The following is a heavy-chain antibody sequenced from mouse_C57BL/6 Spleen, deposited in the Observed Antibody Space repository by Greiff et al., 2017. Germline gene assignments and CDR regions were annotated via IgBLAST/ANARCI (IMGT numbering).Heavy chain of an antibody. J-gene: IGHJ4*01. CDR2: IYPGDGDT. D-gene: IGHD4-1*02. V-gene: IGHV1-82*01. Sequence: VMLVESGPELVKPGASVKISCKASGYAFSSSWMNWVKQRPGKGLEWIGRIYPGDGDTNYNGKFKGKATLTADKSSSTAYMQLSSLASEDSAVYFCAPTGYYAMDYWGQGTSVTVSS. CDR1: GYAFSSSW. CDR3: APTGYYAMDY.